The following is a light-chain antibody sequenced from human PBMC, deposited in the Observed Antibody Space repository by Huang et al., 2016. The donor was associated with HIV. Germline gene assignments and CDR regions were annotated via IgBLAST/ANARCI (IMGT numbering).Light chain of an antibody. J-gene: IGKJ2*03. CDR2: GAS. CDR3: QQFGSSPPYS. V-gene: IGKV3-20*01. Sequence: EIVLTQSPDTLSLSPGERATVSCRASQSVTRNYLAWYQQRPGQAPKLLIYGASTRATGSPDRFSGSGSGTDFTLTISRLAPEDFAVYYCQQFGSSPPYSFGQGTKLEIK. CDR1: QSVTRNY.